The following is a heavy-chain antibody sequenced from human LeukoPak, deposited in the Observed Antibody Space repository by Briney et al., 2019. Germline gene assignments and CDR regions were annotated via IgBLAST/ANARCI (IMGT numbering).Heavy chain of an antibody. Sequence: GGSLRLSCAASGFTFSSYGMHWVRQAPGKGLEWVAVISYDGSNKYYADSVKGRFTISRDNSKNTLYLQMNSLRAEDTAVYYCAKDQYGSWYYDSSGYPDYWGQGTLVTVSS. V-gene: IGHV3-30*18. CDR1: GFTFSSYG. CDR2: ISYDGSNK. CDR3: AKDQYGSWYYDSSGYPDY. J-gene: IGHJ4*02. D-gene: IGHD3-22*01.